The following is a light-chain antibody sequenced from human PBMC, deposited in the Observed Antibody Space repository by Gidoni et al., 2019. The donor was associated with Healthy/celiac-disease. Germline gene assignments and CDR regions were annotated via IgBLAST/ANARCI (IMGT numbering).Light chain of an antibody. CDR1: SSDVGGYNY. V-gene: IGLV2-14*01. CDR3: SSYTSSSSVV. J-gene: IGLJ2*01. CDR2: EVS. Sequence: QSAPTQPASVSGSPGQSNTISCTGTSSDVGGYNYVSGYQQHPGKAPKLMIYEVSNRPSGVSNRFSGSKSGNTASLTISGLQAEDEADYYCSSYTSSSSVVFGGGTKLTVL.